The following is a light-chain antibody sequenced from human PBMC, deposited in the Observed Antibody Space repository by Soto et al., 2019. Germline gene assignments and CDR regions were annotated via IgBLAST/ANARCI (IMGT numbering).Light chain of an antibody. CDR2: QDS. CDR1: KLGDKY. Sequence: SYELTQPPSVSVSPGQTASITCSGEKLGDKYACWSQQKPGQAPVLVIYQDSKRPSGIPERFSGSNSGNTATLTISGTQPMDDDDYYCQAWDSRTVVVVGGGTKLTVL. CDR3: QAWDSRTVVV. J-gene: IGLJ2*01. V-gene: IGLV3-1*01.